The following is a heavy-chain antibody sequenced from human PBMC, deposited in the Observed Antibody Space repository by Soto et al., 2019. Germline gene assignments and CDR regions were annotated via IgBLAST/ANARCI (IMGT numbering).Heavy chain of an antibody. V-gene: IGHV3-66*01. CDR3: ARDCSSTSCYGDAFDI. J-gene: IGHJ3*02. Sequence: GGSLRLSCAASGFTVSSNYMSWVRQAPGKGLEWVSVIYSGGSTYYADSVKGRFTISRDNSKNTLYLQMNSLRAEDTAVYYCARDCSSTSCYGDAFDIWGQGTMVTVSS. D-gene: IGHD2-2*01. CDR2: IYSGGST. CDR1: GFTVSSNY.